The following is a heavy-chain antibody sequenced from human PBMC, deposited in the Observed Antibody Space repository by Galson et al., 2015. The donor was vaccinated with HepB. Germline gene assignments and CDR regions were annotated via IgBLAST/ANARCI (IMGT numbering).Heavy chain of an antibody. V-gene: IGHV3-23*01. CDR1: GFSFGSYA. J-gene: IGHJ4*02. CDR2: ITGSGGGT. CDR3: AKTPTSDVPQGAS. Sequence: SLRLSCAASGFSFGSYAMTWVRQAPGKGLEWVSAITGSGGGTYYAAPVKGRFTISRDNAQNTLYLQMNSLSADDTAIYYCAKTPTSDVPQGASWGQGTLVTVSS. D-gene: IGHD1-26*01.